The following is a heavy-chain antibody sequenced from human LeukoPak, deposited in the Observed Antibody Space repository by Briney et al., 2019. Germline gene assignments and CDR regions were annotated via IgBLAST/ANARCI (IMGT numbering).Heavy chain of an antibody. CDR3: ARVGLKMVRGFDP. D-gene: IGHD3-10*01. V-gene: IGHV4-34*01. CDR1: GGSFSGYY. Sequence: SETLSLTCAVYGGSFSGYYWSWIRQPPGKGLEWIGEINHSGSTNYNPSLKSRVTISVDTSKNQFSLKLSSVTAADTAVYYCARVGLKMVRGFDPWGQGTLVTVSS. CDR2: INHSGST. J-gene: IGHJ5*02.